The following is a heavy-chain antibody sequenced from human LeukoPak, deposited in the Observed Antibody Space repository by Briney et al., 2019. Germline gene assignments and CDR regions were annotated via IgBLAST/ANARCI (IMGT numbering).Heavy chain of an antibody. CDR3: AKTGYSSSHNWFDP. CDR1: GGSFSGYY. J-gene: IGHJ5*02. V-gene: IGHV4-34*01. Sequence: PSETLSLTCAVYGGSFSGYYWSWTRQPPGKGLEWIGEINHSGSTNYNPSLKSRVTISVDTSKNQFSLKLSSVTAADTAVYYCAKTGYSSSHNWFDPWGQGTLVTVSS. D-gene: IGHD6-13*01. CDR2: INHSGST.